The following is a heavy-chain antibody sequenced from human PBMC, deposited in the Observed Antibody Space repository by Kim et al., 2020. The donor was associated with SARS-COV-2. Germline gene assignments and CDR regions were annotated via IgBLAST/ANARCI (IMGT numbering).Heavy chain of an antibody. V-gene: IGHV3-30*18. CDR1: GFTFSSYG. J-gene: IGHJ6*01. Sequence: GGSLRLSCAASGFTFSSYGMHWVRQAPGKGLEWVAVISYDGSNKYYADSVKGRFTISRDNSKNTLYLQMNSLRAEDTAVYYCAKAYCSSTSCYLSAWYYG. CDR2: ISYDGSNK. D-gene: IGHD2-2*01. CDR3: AKAYCSSTSCYLSAWYYG.